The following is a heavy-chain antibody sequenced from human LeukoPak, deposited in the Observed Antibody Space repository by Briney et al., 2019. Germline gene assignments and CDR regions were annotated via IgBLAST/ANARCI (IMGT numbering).Heavy chain of an antibody. J-gene: IGHJ6*03. V-gene: IGHV1-2*02. CDR2: INPNSGGT. Sequence: ASVKVSCKASGYTFTSYGISWVRQAPGQGLEWMGWINPNSGGTNYAQKFQGRVTMTRDTSISTAYMELSRLRSDDTAVYYCARANWNDGRYYYYMDVWGKGTTVTISS. CDR3: ARANWNDGRYYYYMDV. CDR1: GYTFTSYG. D-gene: IGHD1-1*01.